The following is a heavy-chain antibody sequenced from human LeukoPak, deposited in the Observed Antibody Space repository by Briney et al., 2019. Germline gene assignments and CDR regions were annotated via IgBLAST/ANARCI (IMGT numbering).Heavy chain of an antibody. J-gene: IGHJ4*02. Sequence: GGSLRISCAASGLTFSSYGMQWLLKAPGKPVSGVPEVSYDGSNKYYADSVKGRFTISRDNSKNTLYLQMNSLRAEDTAVYYCAKDRDILTCFDYWGQGTLVTVSS. CDR3: AKDRDILTCFDY. CDR2: VSYDGSNK. V-gene: IGHV3-30*18. D-gene: IGHD3-9*01. CDR1: GLTFSSYG.